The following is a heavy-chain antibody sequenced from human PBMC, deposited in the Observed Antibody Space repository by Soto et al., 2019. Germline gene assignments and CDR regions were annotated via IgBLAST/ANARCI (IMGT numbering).Heavy chain of an antibody. D-gene: IGHD3-3*01. CDR1: GFSLSTSGMR. CDR3: ARERSDSGMDV. CDR2: IDWDDDK. Sequence: VSCPTLVNPTQTLTLTCTFSGFSLSTSGMRVSWIRQPPGKALEWLARIDWDDDKFYSTSLKTRLTISKDTSKNQVVLTMTNMDPVDTATYYCARERSDSGMDVWGQGTTVTVSS. V-gene: IGHV2-70*04. J-gene: IGHJ6*02.